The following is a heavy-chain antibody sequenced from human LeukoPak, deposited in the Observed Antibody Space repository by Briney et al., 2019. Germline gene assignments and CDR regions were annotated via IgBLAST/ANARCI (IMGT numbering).Heavy chain of an antibody. CDR2: MYYSGST. J-gene: IGHJ4*02. D-gene: IGHD1-26*01. CDR3: ARDGGLMRATL. V-gene: IGHV4-31*03. CDR1: GGSISSGGYY. Sequence: TSETLSLTCTVSGGSISSGGYYWSWIRQHPGKGLEWIGYMYYSGSTYYNPSLKNRVTISVDTSMNQFSLKLSSVTAANTAVYYCARDGGLMRATLWGQGTLVTVSS.